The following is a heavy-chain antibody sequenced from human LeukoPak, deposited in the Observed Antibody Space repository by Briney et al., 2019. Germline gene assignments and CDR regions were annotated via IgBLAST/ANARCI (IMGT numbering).Heavy chain of an antibody. J-gene: IGHJ4*02. CDR2: ISSSSSYI. Sequence: PGGSLRLSCAASGFTFSSYSMNWARQAPGKGLEWVSSISSSSSYIYYADSVKGRFTISRDNAKNSLYLQMNSLRAEDTAVYYCARGRGERGVVIIPAFDYWGQGTLVTVSS. V-gene: IGHV3-21*01. CDR3: ARGRGERGVVIIPAFDY. CDR1: GFTFSSYS. D-gene: IGHD3-3*01.